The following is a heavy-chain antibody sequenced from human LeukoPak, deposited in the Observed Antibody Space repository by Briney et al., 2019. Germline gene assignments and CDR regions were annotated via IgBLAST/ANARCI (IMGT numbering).Heavy chain of an antibody. CDR1: GYTFIAYY. V-gene: IGHV1-46*01. Sequence: ASVKASCKASGYTFIAYYIHWVRQAPGQGLEWMGIINPSGGSTTYAQNFQGRVTMTRDTSTSAVYMELSILGSEDTAVYYCARGGSLAVAPHLYYFDYWGQGTLVTVSS. J-gene: IGHJ4*02. CDR3: ARGGSLAVAPHLYYFDY. CDR2: INPSGGST. D-gene: IGHD6-19*01.